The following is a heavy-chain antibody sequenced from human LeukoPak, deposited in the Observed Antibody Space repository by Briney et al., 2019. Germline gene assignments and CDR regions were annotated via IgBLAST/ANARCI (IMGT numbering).Heavy chain of an antibody. Sequence: GESLKISCKGSEDSFTNYWIGWVRQMPGKGLECMGIIYPGDSDTRYSPSFEGQVTISADKSISTAYLQWSSLKASDTAMYYCARRAYCGGDCYVDYWGQGTLVTVSS. D-gene: IGHD2-21*02. CDR3: ARRAYCGGDCYVDY. V-gene: IGHV5-51*01. CDR2: IYPGDSDT. CDR1: EDSFTNYW. J-gene: IGHJ4*02.